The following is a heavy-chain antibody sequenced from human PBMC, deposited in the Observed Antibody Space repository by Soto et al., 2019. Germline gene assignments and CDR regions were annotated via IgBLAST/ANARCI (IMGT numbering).Heavy chain of an antibody. CDR2: ISSSGSII. CDR1: GFSFSDYY. J-gene: IGHJ4*02. CDR3: AKERQHLGGAEY. Sequence: QVQLVESGGGLVKPGGSLRLSCAASGFSFSDYYMTWIRHAPGKGLEWLSYISSSGSIIYYADSVKGRFTISRDNAKNSVFLQMNSLRAEDTAVYYCAKERQHLGGAEYWGQGSLVTVSS. D-gene: IGHD3-10*01. V-gene: IGHV3-11*01.